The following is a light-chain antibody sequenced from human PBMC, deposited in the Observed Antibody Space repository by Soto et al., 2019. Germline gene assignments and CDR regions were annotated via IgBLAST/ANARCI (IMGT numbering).Light chain of an antibody. J-gene: IGKJ5*01. CDR1: QSLSGGY. Sequence: EIVLTQSPGTLSLSPGERATLSCRASQSLSGGYLAWFQQKPGQTPRLLIYSASNRATGIPDRFSGSGSGTDFTLIISRLDPEDFVVYYCQQNGSLPITFGQGTPLEIK. V-gene: IGKV3-20*01. CDR3: QQNGSLPIT. CDR2: SAS.